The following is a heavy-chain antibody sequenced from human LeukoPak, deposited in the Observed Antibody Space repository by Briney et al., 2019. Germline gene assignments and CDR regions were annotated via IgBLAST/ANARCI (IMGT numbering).Heavy chain of an antibody. D-gene: IGHD3-9*01. CDR3: ARRGRYYDILTGHIGRGWFDP. CDR1: GGSFSGYY. J-gene: IGHJ5*02. V-gene: IGHV4-34*01. Sequence: SETLSLTCAVYGGSFSGYYWSWIRQPPGKGLEWIGEINHSGSTNYNPSLKSRVTISVDTSKNQFSLKLSSVTAADTAVYYCARRGRYYDILTGHIGRGWFDPWGQGTLVTVSS. CDR2: INHSGST.